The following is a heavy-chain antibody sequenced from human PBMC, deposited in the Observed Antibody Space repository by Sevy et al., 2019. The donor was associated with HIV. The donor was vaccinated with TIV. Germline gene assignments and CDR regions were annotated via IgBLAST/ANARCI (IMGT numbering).Heavy chain of an antibody. CDR3: ARVNRVAARPARSHNWFDP. CDR1: GYTFTSYG. V-gene: IGHV1-18*01. D-gene: IGHD6-6*01. J-gene: IGHJ5*02. CDR2: ISAYNGNT. Sequence: GASVKVSCKASGYTFTSYGISWVRQAPGQGLEWMGWISAYNGNTNYAQKLQGRVTMTTDTSTSTAYMELRSLRSDDTAVYYCARVNRVAARPARSHNWFDPWGQGTLVTVSS.